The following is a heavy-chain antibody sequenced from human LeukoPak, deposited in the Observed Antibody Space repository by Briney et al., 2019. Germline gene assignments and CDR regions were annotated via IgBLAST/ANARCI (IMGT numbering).Heavy chain of an antibody. J-gene: IGHJ4*02. D-gene: IGHD3-3*01. Sequence: GRSLRPSCAASGFTFSAYEMNWVRQAPGKGLEWVSYISGSDNTIYYADSVKGRFTISRDNAKNSLFLQLSSLRAEDTAVYYCARGWRFSYFDSWGQGTLVTVSS. CDR1: GFTFSAYE. CDR3: ARGWRFSYFDS. CDR2: ISGSDNTI. V-gene: IGHV3-48*03.